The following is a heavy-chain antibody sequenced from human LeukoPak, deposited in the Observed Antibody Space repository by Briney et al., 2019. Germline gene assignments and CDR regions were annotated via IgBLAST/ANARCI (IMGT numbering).Heavy chain of an antibody. Sequence: GGSLRLSCVAWGFTFSSYGMHWVRRAPGKGLEWVAFVRYDGSNKYCLDSVKGQFTISRDNSKNTLYLQMNSLRPEDTAAYYCAKEVDHAIGYYYYMDVWGKGTTVTVSS. J-gene: IGHJ6*03. D-gene: IGHD1-14*01. CDR2: VRYDGSNK. V-gene: IGHV3-30*02. CDR3: AKEVDHAIGYYYYMDV. CDR1: GFTFSSYG.